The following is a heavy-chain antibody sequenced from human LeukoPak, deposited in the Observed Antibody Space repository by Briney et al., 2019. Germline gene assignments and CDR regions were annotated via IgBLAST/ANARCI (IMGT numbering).Heavy chain of an antibody. CDR3: ARDMGIAAVGIDH. D-gene: IGHD6-13*01. Sequence: PGGSLRLSCAASGFTFSSYSMNWVRQAPGKGLEWVSSISSSSSYIYYADSVKGRFTISRDNAKNSLYLQMNSLRAEDTAVYYCARDMGIAAVGIDHWGQGTLVTVSS. CDR2: ISSSSSYI. CDR1: GFTFSSYS. J-gene: IGHJ4*02. V-gene: IGHV3-21*01.